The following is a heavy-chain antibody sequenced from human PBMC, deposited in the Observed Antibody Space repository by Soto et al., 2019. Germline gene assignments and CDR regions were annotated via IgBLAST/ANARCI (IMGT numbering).Heavy chain of an antibody. J-gene: IGHJ4*03. Sequence: SETLSLTCTVSGGSISSYYWSWIRQPPGKGLEWIGYIYYSGSTNYNPSLKSRVTISVDTSKNQFSLKLSSVTAADTAVYYCARPMEHRRRGYFDYWGQGTLVTVSS. D-gene: IGHD3-10*01. CDR2: IYYSGST. CDR1: GGSISSYY. CDR3: ARPMEHRRRGYFDY. V-gene: IGHV4-59*08.